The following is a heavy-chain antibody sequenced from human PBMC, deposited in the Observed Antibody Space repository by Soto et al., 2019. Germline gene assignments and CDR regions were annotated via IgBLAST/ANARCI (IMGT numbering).Heavy chain of an antibody. CDR1: GFTFSSYG. Sequence: GGSLRLSCAASGFTFSSYGMHWVRQAPGKGLEWVAVISYDGSNKYYADSVKGRFTISRDNSKNTLYLQMNSLRAEDTAVYYCAKDRGVTTIYYYYGMDVWGQGTTVTVSS. V-gene: IGHV3-30*18. CDR2: ISYDGSNK. D-gene: IGHD2-21*02. CDR3: AKDRGVTTIYYYYGMDV. J-gene: IGHJ6*02.